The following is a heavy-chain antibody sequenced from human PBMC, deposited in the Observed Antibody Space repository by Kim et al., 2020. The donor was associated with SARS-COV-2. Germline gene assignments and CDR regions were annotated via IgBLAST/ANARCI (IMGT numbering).Heavy chain of an antibody. V-gene: IGHV3-30*04. CDR2: ISYDGSNK. J-gene: IGHJ4*02. Sequence: GGSLRLSCAASGFTFSSYAMHWVRQAPGKGLEWVAVISYDGSNKYYADSVKGRFTISRDNSKNTLYLQMNSLRAEDTAVYYCARGGAYCGGDCYSAFDYWGQGTLVTVSS. CDR1: GFTFSSYA. CDR3: ARGGAYCGGDCYSAFDY. D-gene: IGHD2-21*02.